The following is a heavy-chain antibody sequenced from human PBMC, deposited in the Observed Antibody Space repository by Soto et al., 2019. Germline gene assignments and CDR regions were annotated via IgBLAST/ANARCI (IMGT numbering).Heavy chain of an antibody. CDR3: TGQQLARDY. J-gene: IGHJ4*02. D-gene: IGHD6-13*01. CDR2: ISGSGGST. V-gene: IGHV3-23*01. Sequence: GGSLRLSCAASGFTFSSYAMSWVRQAPGKGLEWVSAISGSGGSTYYADSVKGRFTISRDNSKNTLYLQMNSLKTEDTAVYYCTGQQLARDYWGQGTLVTVSS. CDR1: GFTFSSYA.